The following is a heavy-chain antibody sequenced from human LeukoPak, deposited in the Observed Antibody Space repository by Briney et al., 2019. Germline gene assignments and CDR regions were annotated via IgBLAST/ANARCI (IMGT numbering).Heavy chain of an antibody. J-gene: IGHJ4*02. CDR3: AHRNTAMVTDYFDF. V-gene: IGHV2-5*02. CDR2: IYWDDDK. Sequence: SGPTLVHPTPTLTLTCTFSGFSLGTSGVGVGWIRQPPGKALEWLALIYWDDDKRYSPSLKSRLTITRDTSKNQVVLTMTNMDPVDTATYYCAHRNTAMVTDYFDFWGQGTLVTVSS. D-gene: IGHD5-18*01. CDR1: GFSLGTSGVG.